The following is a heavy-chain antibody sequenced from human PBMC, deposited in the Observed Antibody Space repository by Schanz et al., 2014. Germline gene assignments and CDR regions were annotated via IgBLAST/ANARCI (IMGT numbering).Heavy chain of an antibody. Sequence: QVQLQESGPGLVKPSETLSLTCSVSGDSITGVSRYWGWIRQPPGKGLGWIASDCISATDYVNESLQRRVSISIDRSKNQLSLKVTSVTAADTAVYFCARHRDEMATVSSPFDYWGQGILVTVSS. CDR3: ARHRDEMATVSSPFDY. D-gene: IGHD2-15*01. CDR2: DCISATD. V-gene: IGHV4-39*01. CDR1: GDSITGVSRY. J-gene: IGHJ4*02.